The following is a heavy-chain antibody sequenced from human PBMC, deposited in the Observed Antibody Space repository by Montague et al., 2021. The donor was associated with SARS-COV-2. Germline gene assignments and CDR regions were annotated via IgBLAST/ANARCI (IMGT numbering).Heavy chain of an antibody. CDR3: ARHKRWRIAAAGRDFDY. J-gene: IGHJ4*02. CDR2: IYYSGST. Sequence: SETLSLTCTVSGGSISSSSYYRGWIRQPPGKGLEWIGSIYYSGSTYYNPSLKSRVTISVDTSKNQFSLKLSSVTAADTAVYYCARHKRWRIAAAGRDFDYWGQGTLVTVSS. V-gene: IGHV4-39*01. CDR1: GGSISSSSYY. D-gene: IGHD6-13*01.